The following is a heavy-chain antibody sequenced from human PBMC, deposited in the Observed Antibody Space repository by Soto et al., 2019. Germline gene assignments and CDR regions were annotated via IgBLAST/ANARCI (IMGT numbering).Heavy chain of an antibody. V-gene: IGHV1-18*01. Sequence: QVQLVQSGPEVKKPGASVKVSCKASGYTFTNYGISWVLQAPGQGLEWMGWISAYNGNINYVQNLQDRVTMTTDTATSTAYMELRSLISDDTAVYYCARVLGAMDVWGQGTTVTVSS. CDR1: GYTFTNYG. J-gene: IGHJ6*02. CDR2: ISAYNGNI. CDR3: ARVLGAMDV.